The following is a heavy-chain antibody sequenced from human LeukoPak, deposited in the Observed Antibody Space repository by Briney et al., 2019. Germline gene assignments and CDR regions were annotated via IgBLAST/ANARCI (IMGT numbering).Heavy chain of an antibody. CDR1: GGSISSYY. CDR2: IYFSGST. Sequence: NPSETLSLTCTVSGGSISSYYWSWIRQPAGKGLEWIGRIYFSGSTNYNPSLKSRLTMSVDTSKTQFSLKLSSVTAADTAVYYCARVAYCGGDCYSLDYWGQGTLVTVSS. V-gene: IGHV4-4*07. CDR3: ARVAYCGGDCYSLDY. J-gene: IGHJ4*02. D-gene: IGHD2-21*02.